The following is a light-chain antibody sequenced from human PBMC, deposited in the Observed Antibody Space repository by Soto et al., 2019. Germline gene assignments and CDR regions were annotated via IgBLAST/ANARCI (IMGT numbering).Light chain of an antibody. CDR3: QQYNSYPIP. CDR1: QSISSW. CDR2: DAS. V-gene: IGKV1-5*01. J-gene: IGKJ5*01. Sequence: DIQMTQSPSTLSAYVGDRVTITCRASQSISSWLAWYQQKPGKAPKLLIYDASGLESGVPSRFSGSGSGTEFTLTISSLQPDDFATYYCQQYNSYPIPSGQRTRLAIK.